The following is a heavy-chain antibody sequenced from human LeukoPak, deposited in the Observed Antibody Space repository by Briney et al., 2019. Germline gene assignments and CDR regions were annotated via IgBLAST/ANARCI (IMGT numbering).Heavy chain of an antibody. V-gene: IGHV4-61*02. CDR2: IYTSGST. D-gene: IGHD3-3*01. Sequence: SETLSLTCTVSGDSISSGSYYWSWIRQPAGKGLEWIGRIYTSGSTNYNPSLRSRVTISVDTSKNQFSLKLNSVTAADTAVYYCAGGGVRFDPWGQGTLVTVSS. J-gene: IGHJ5*02. CDR3: AGGGVRFDP. CDR1: GDSISSGSYY.